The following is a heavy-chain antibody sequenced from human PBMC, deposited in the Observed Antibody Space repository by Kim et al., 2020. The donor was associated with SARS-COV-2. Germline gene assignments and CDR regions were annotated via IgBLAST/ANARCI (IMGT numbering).Heavy chain of an antibody. D-gene: IGHD3-3*01. J-gene: IGHJ6*02. CDR1: GFTFSSYS. CDR3: ARFGSMAAKSVWYYYYGMDV. Sequence: GGSLRLSCAASGFTFSSYSMNWVRQAPGKGLEWVSSISSSSSYIYYADSVKGRFTISRDNAKNSLYLQMNSLRAEDTAVYYCARFGSMAAKSVWYYYYGMDVWGQGTTVTVSS. V-gene: IGHV3-21*01. CDR2: ISSSSSYI.